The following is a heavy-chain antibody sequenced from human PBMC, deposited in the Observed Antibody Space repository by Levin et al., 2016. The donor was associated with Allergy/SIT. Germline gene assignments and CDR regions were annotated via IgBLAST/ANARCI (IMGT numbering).Heavy chain of an antibody. CDR2: MNPNSGNT. CDR3: ARGKVDLVAVPAATDAFDM. V-gene: IGHV1-8*01. D-gene: IGHD2-2*01. J-gene: IGHJ3*02. Sequence: WVRQAPGQGLEWMGWMNPNSGNTGYAQKFQGRVTMTRNTSIRTAYLELSSLRSDDTAVYYCARGKVDLVAVPAATDAFDMWGQGTMVTVSS.